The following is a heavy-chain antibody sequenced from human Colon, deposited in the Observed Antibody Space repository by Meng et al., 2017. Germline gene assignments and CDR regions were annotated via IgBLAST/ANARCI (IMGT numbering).Heavy chain of an antibody. V-gene: IGHV1-2*06. CDR3: VRDENISLGKLFGDY. CDR2: IIPNSGDT. D-gene: IGHD2-21*01. CDR1: GYTFSGYG. J-gene: IGHJ4*02. Sequence: VQRVRAGAEGKKPGASVKVSCKAFGYTFSGYGISWVRQAPGQGLEWLGHIIPNSGDTLYAPKFQGRVSMTRDTSISTVYMELSGLRSDDTAVYYCVRDENISLGKLFGDYWGQGTLVTVSS.